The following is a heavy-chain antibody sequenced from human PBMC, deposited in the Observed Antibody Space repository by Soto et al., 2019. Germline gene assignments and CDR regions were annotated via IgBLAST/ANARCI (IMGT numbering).Heavy chain of an antibody. J-gene: IGHJ5*02. CDR3: ARDVTNFDSQWFDP. Sequence: QVQLVQSGAEVKKPGSSVKVSCKASGGTFSSYAISWVRQAPGQGLEWMGGIIPIFGTANYAQKFQGRVTITAEESTSTAYMELSSLRSEDKDVYYCARDVTNFDSQWFDPWGHGTLVTVSS. CDR1: GGTFSSYA. V-gene: IGHV1-69*01. D-gene: IGHD2-21*02. CDR2: IIPIFGTA.